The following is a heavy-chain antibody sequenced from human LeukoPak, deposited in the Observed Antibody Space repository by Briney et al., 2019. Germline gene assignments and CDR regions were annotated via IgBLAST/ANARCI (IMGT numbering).Heavy chain of an antibody. CDR3: ARGGVEQWLVRYYYYGMDV. CDR1: GGSISSYY. J-gene: IGHJ6*02. D-gene: IGHD6-19*01. CDR2: IYYSGST. V-gene: IGHV4-59*01. Sequence: SETLSLTCTVSGGSISSYYWSWIRQPPGKGLEWIGYIYYSGSTNYNPSLKSRVTISVDTSKNQFSLKLSSVTAADTAVYYCARGGVEQWLVRYYYYGMDVWGQGTTVTVSS.